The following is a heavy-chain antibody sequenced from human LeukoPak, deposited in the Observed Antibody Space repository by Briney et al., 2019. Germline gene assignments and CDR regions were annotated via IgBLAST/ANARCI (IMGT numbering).Heavy chain of an antibody. CDR2: INSGGTTT. D-gene: IGHD1-14*01. CDR1: GFTLSNYE. V-gene: IGHV3-48*03. J-gene: IGHJ4*02. Sequence: GGSLRLSCTASGFTLSNYEVKWVRQAPGKGLEWVSYINSGGTTTYYADSVKGRFTISRDSAKNSVYLQMNSLRAEDTAVYYCAREILGGFNPGAYWGQGTLVTVSS. CDR3: AREILGGFNPGAY.